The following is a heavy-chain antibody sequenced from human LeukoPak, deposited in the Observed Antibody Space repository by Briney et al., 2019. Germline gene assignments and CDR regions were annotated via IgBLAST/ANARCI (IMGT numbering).Heavy chain of an antibody. CDR3: GRSVAAPADY. V-gene: IGHV3-7*03. D-gene: IGHD6-6*01. CDR2: IRGDGSVK. J-gene: IGHJ4*02. Sequence: PGGSLRLSCATSGFTLSNVWMSWVRQAPGKGLEWVGNIRGDGSVKFYLDSVKGRFTISRDNTNSESLQMNNLKAEDTAVYYCGRSVAAPADYWGQGTLVIVSS. CDR1: GFTLSNVW.